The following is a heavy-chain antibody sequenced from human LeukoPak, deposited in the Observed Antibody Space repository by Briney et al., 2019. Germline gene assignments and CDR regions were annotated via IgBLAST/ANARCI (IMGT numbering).Heavy chain of an antibody. V-gene: IGHV3-48*02. D-gene: IGHD1-14*01. Sequence: GGSLRLSCAASGFTFSSYWMSWVRQAPGKGLEWVSYIGTSSSPIYYGDSVKGRFTISRDNDKKSIYLQMDSLRDEDTAVYYCARGNRGLSPDHWGQGTLVIVSS. CDR2: IGTSSSPI. CDR3: ARGNRGLSPDH. CDR1: GFTFSSYW. J-gene: IGHJ5*02.